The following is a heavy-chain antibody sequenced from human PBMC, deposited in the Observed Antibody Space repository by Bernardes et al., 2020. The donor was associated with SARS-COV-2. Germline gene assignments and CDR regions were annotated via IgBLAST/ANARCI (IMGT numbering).Heavy chain of an antibody. CDR2: IYPSDSDA. V-gene: IGHV5-51*01. CDR3: ARRYGSGSLGMDV. Sequence: GQPVKSSGKGSGYIVNSYWIVWVRQMPGKGLEWMGIIYPSDSDARYSPSFQGQVTLSVDKSINTAYLQWSSLKASDTAIYYCARRYGSGSLGMDVWGQGTTVTVSS. J-gene: IGHJ6*02. CDR1: GYIVNSYW. D-gene: IGHD3-10*01.